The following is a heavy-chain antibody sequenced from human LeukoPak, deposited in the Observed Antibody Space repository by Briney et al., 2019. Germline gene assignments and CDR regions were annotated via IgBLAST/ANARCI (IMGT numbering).Heavy chain of an antibody. Sequence: ASVKVSCKASGYTFTSYAMIWVRQAPGQGLEWMGWINTNTGNPTYAQGFTGRFVFSLDTSVSTAYLQISSLKAEDTAVYYCARDRTTVVTPGRFTYFDYWGQGTLVTVSS. CDR2: INTNTGNP. CDR1: GYTFTSYA. J-gene: IGHJ4*02. CDR3: ARDRTTVVTPGRFTYFDY. V-gene: IGHV7-4-1*02. D-gene: IGHD4-23*01.